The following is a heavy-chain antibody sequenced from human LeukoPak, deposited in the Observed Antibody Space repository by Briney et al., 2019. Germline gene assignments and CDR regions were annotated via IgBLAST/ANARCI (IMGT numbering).Heavy chain of an antibody. CDR3: AKYHYGSGTSLGY. D-gene: IGHD3-10*01. CDR1: GFTFSSYW. CDR2: IKTDGSEK. V-gene: IGHV3-7*01. J-gene: IGHJ4*02. Sequence: PGGSLRLSCAASGFTFSSYWMTWVRQAPGKGLEWVANIKTDGSEKNYEDSVRGRFTISRDNAKDSLYLQMNSLRAEDTAVYYCAKYHYGSGTSLGYWGQGTLVTVSS.